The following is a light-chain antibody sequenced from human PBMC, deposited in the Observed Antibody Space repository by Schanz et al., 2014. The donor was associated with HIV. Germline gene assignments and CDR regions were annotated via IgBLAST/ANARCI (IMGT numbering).Light chain of an antibody. J-gene: IGKJ4*01. CDR2: GAS. CDR3: QQYGSSPLT. CDR1: QSVSSDY. Sequence: EIVLTQSPGTLSLSAGERATLSCRASQSVSSDYLAWYQQKPGQAPSLLIYGASTRATGVPARFSGSGSGTDFTLTISRLGPEDFAVYYCQQYGSSPLTFGGGTKVEIK. V-gene: IGKV3-20*01.